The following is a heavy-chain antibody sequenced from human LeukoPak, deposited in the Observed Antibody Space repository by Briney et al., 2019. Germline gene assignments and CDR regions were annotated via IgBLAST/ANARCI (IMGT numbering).Heavy chain of an antibody. J-gene: IGHJ5*02. D-gene: IGHD6-19*01. CDR2: INPSGGST. Sequence: ASVTVSCTASGYTFTSYYMHWVRQAPGQGLEWMGIINPSGGSTSYAQKFQGRVTMTRGTSTSTVYMELSSLRSEDTAVYYCAREYSSGWPPHWFDPWGQGTLVTVSS. CDR3: AREYSSGWPPHWFDP. V-gene: IGHV1-46*01. CDR1: GYTFTSYY.